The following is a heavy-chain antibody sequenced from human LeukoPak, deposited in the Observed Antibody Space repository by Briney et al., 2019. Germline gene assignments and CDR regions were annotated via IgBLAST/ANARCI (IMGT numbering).Heavy chain of an antibody. CDR3: ARHRFGHLFDY. J-gene: IGHJ4*02. V-gene: IGHV4-59*01. CDR1: GGSFSGYY. D-gene: IGHD3-16*01. Sequence: SETLSLTCGVYGGSFSGYYWSWIRQPPGKGLEWIGYVYHTGHTHYSPSLKSRVTVSLDTSRNQVSLILSSVTAADTAVYYCARHRFGHLFDYWGQGTLVFVSS. CDR2: VYHTGHT.